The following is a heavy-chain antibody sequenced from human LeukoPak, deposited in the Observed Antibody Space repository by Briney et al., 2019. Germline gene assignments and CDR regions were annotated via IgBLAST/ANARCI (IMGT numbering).Heavy chain of an antibody. J-gene: IGHJ4*02. CDR1: GYTFTGYY. D-gene: IGHD6-19*01. CDR2: INPNSGGT. CDR3: ARVDSSGRYYFDY. V-gene: IGHV1-2*02. Sequence: ASVKVSCKASGYTFTGYYMHWVRQAPGQGLEWMGWINPNSGGTNYAQKFQGRVTMTRDTSISTAYMELSRLRSDDTAVYYCARVDSSGRYYFDYWGQGTLVTVSS.